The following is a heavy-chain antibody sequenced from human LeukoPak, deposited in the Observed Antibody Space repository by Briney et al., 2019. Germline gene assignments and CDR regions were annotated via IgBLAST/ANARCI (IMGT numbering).Heavy chain of an antibody. CDR3: ARDHNWVVDY. Sequence: GASVKVSCKASGYTFTSYYMHWVRQAPGQGLEWMGIINPSGGSTNYAQKLQGRVTMTTDTSTSTAYMELRSLRSDDTAVYYCARDHNWVVDYWGQGTLVTVSS. J-gene: IGHJ4*02. CDR1: GYTFTSYY. D-gene: IGHD1-1*01. V-gene: IGHV1-46*01. CDR2: INPSGGST.